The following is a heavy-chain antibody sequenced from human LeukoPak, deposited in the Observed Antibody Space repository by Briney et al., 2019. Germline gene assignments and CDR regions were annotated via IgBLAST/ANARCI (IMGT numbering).Heavy chain of an antibody. CDR2: IYYSGST. CDR3: ARRGPPRTMLRGVRSGWFDP. D-gene: IGHD3-10*01. J-gene: IGHJ5*02. V-gene: IGHV4-59*12. CDR1: GGSISSYY. Sequence: SETLSLTCTVFGGSISSYYWSWIRQPPGKGPEWIGYIYYSGSTNYNPSLKSRVTISVDTSKNQFSLKLSSVTAADTAVYYCARRGPPRTMLRGVRSGWFDPWGQGTLVTVSS.